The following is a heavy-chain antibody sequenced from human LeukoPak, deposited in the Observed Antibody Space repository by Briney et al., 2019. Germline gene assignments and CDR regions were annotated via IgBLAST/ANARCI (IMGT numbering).Heavy chain of an antibody. CDR1: GFTFSSYS. V-gene: IGHV4-34*01. Sequence: GSLRLSCAASGFTFSSYSMHWVRQPPGKGLEWIGEINHSGSTNYNPSLKSRVTISVDTSKNQFSLKLSSVTAADTAVYYCARGSDGSLDYWGQGTLVTVSS. CDR2: INHSGST. J-gene: IGHJ4*02. D-gene: IGHD1-26*01. CDR3: ARGSDGSLDY.